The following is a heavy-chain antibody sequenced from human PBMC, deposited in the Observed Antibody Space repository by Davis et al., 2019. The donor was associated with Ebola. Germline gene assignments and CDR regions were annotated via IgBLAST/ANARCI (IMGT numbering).Heavy chain of an antibody. J-gene: IGHJ5*02. Sequence: SETLSLTCTVSGGSISSYYWSWIRQPPGKGLEWIGYIYYSGSTNYNPSLKSRVTKSVDTSKNQFSLKLSSVTAADTAVYYCARQDRGVVSPWGQGTLVTVSS. CDR1: GGSISSYY. CDR3: ARQDRGVVSP. D-gene: IGHD3-3*01. CDR2: IYYSGST. V-gene: IGHV4-59*08.